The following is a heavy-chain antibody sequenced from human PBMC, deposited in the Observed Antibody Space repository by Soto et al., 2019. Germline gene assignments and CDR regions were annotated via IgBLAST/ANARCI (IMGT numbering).Heavy chain of an antibody. J-gene: IGHJ4*02. V-gene: IGHV1-3*01. CDR1: GYTFTSSA. Sequence: GASVEVSCKASGYTFTSSAMHWVRQAPGQRLEWMGWINAGGGNTSYSQKFQGRVTMTRDTSTSTGYMELSSLRSEDTAVYYCARGHSSSWQSIDYWGQGTLVTVSS. D-gene: IGHD6-13*01. CDR3: ARGHSSSWQSIDY. CDR2: INAGGGNT.